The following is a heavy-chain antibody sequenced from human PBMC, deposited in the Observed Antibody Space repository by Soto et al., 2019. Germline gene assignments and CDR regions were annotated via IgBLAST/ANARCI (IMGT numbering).Heavy chain of an antibody. D-gene: IGHD5-18*01. CDR3: ARPYRPGSDTALFL. CDR2: IKPTIGAT. CDR1: GHTFSGYF. Sequence: QVQLVQSGAEVKQPGASVKVSCKASGHTFSGYFLHWVRLAPGQGLEWMGWIKPTIGATNYAQSFEGRVRMTTDTSVSTVYMEMNSLKFDDTAVYYCARPYRPGSDTALFLWCQGTLVTVSS. V-gene: IGHV1-2*02. J-gene: IGHJ4*02.